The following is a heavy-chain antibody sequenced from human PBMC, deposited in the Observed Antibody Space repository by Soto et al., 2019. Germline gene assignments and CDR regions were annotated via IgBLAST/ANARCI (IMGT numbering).Heavy chain of an antibody. Sequence: QVQLVESGGGVVQPGTSLRLSCAAPGFRFKSFVMHWVRQAPGKGLEWVAFTSYDGNNKDYGDSVKGRFTVSRDNSQNTLHLQMDFLRPEDTVLYYCARWGTTGGFDLWGQGTLVSVSS. D-gene: IGHD3-16*01. CDR1: GFRFKSFV. J-gene: IGHJ4*02. CDR2: TSYDGNNK. V-gene: IGHV3-30*19. CDR3: ARWGTTGGFDL.